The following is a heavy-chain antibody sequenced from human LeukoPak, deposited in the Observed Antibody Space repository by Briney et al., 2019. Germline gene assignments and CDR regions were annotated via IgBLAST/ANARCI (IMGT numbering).Heavy chain of an antibody. CDR3: ARSGQYQLGDGMDV. CDR1: GGSISSYY. D-gene: IGHD2-2*01. CDR2: IYYSGST. V-gene: IGHV4-59*08. Sequence: PSETLSLTCTVSGGSISSYYWSWIRQPPGKGLEWIGYIYYSGSTNYNPSLKSRVTISVDTSKNQFSLKLSSVTAADTAVYYCARSGQYQLGDGMDVWGQGTTVTVSS. J-gene: IGHJ6*02.